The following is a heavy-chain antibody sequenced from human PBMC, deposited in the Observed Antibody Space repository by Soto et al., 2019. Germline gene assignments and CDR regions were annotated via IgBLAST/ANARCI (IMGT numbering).Heavy chain of an antibody. J-gene: IGHJ6*02. CDR3: ARVRFGEWGYDMDV. V-gene: IGHV3-11*01. CDR1: GLTFSDCY. D-gene: IGHD3-10*01. CDR2: ISASGSSI. Sequence: QVQLVESGGGLVKPGGSLRLSCAASGLTFSDCYMHWIRQAPGKGLEWVSYISASGSSIKYAGSVKGRFTISRDNAKNSLYLQMNSLRAEDTASYYCARVRFGEWGYDMDVWGQGPTVTVSS.